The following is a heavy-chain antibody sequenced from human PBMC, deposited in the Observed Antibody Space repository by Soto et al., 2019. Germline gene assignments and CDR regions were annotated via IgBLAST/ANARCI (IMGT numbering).Heavy chain of an antibody. CDR1: AFTFSTYA. CDR3: ARSSHQLRYGMDV. D-gene: IGHD2-2*01. V-gene: IGHV3-30-3*01. J-gene: IGHJ6*02. Sequence: HEQLVESGGGVVQPGRSLRLSCAASAFTFSTYAMHWVRQAPGKGLEWVAVISYDGSNKYFADSVKGRLTISRDNSKNALYLQMSSLRAEDTAVYYCARSSHQLRYGMDVWGQGTTVTVSS. CDR2: ISYDGSNK.